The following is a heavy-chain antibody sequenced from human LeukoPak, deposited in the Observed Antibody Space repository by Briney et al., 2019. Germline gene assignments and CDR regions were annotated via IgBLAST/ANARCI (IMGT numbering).Heavy chain of an antibody. CDR2: ISYSGANS. CDR1: GFTFSGSA. J-gene: IGHJ4*02. CDR3: AKEGGSSWYYFDF. V-gene: IGHV3-23*01. Sequence: GGSLRLSCAASGFTFSGSAMSWVRQAPGEGLEWVSLISYSGANSYYTDSVRGRFTISRDNSKNTLYLQMNSLRAEDTAVYYCAKEGGSSWYYFDFWGQGTLVTVSS. D-gene: IGHD6-13*01.